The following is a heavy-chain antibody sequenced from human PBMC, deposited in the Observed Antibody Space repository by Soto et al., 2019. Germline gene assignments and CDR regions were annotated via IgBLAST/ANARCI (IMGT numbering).Heavy chain of an antibody. J-gene: IGHJ5*02. Sequence: SETLSLTCTVSGGSISGYYWSWIRQPPGKGLEWIDYIYYNGSTNYNPSLKSRVTISVDTSKNQFSLKLSSVTAADTAVYYCAAKRGSVTATLDNWFDPWGQGTLVTVS. V-gene: IGHV4-59*01. CDR1: GGSISGYY. CDR2: IYYNGST. CDR3: AAKRGSVTATLDNWFDP. D-gene: IGHD2-21*02.